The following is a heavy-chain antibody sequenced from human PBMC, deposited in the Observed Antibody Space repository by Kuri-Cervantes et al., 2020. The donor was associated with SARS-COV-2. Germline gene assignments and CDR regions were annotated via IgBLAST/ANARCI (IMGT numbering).Heavy chain of an antibody. J-gene: IGHJ6*02. Sequence: GESLKISCAASGFTFSSYGMHWVRQAPGKGLEWVAVISYDGSNKYYADSVKGRFTISRDNSKNTLYLQMNSLRAEDTAVYYCARSSGQIFYYYDMDVWGQGTTVTVSS. V-gene: IGHV3-30*03. D-gene: IGHD2-15*01. CDR2: ISYDGSNK. CDR1: GFTFSSYG. CDR3: ARSSGQIFYYYDMDV.